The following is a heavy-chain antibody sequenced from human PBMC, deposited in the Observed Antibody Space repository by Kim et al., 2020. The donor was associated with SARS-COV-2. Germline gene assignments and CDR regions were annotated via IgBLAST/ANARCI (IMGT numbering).Heavy chain of an antibody. Sequence: TYYNPALQSRVTISVDTSKNQFSLKLSSVTAADTAVYYCASSSLNNWFDPWGQGTLVTVSS. CDR2: T. CDR3: ASSSLNNWFDP. D-gene: IGHD2-15*01. V-gene: IGHV4-39*01. J-gene: IGHJ5*02.